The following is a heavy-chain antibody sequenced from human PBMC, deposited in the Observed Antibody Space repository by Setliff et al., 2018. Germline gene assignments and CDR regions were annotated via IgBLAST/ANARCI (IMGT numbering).Heavy chain of an antibody. J-gene: IGHJ4*02. Sequence: SVKVSCKSSGYTFTSYPINWMRQAPGQGLEWMGWINTKTGKPTYAQAFTGRIVFSLDTSVSTAYLQISSLKADDTAVYYCARDTGVRGHEISGYYGGGFAYWGQGTQVTVSS. V-gene: IGHV7-4-1*02. CDR1: GYTFTSYP. D-gene: IGHD3-22*01. CDR3: ARDTGVRGHEISGYYGGGFAY. CDR2: INTKTGKP.